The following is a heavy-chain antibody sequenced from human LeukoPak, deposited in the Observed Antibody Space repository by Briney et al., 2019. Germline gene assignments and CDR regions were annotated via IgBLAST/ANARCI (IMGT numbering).Heavy chain of an antibody. D-gene: IGHD2-2*01. Sequence: TGGSLRLSCAASGFTFSSYSMNWVRQAPGKGLEWVSYISSSGSTIYYADSVKGRFTISRDNAKNSLYLQMNSLRAEDTAVYYCASYCSSTSCYDYWGQGTLVTVSS. CDR3: ASYCSSTSCYDY. J-gene: IGHJ4*02. V-gene: IGHV3-48*04. CDR1: GFTFSSYS. CDR2: ISSSGSTI.